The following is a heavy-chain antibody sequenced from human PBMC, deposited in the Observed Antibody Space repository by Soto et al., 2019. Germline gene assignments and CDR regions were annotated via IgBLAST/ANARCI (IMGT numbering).Heavy chain of an antibody. V-gene: IGHV1-24*01. Sequence: ASVKVSCKVSGYTLTGLAMHWVRRAPGKGLEWMGGFDPEDGETIYAQKFQGRVTMTEDTSTDTAYMELSSLRSEDTAVYYCATYGVSRYYYDSSGYSTGLDYWG. D-gene: IGHD3-22*01. J-gene: IGHJ4*01. CDR1: GYTLTGLA. CDR2: FDPEDGET. CDR3: ATYGVSRYYYDSSGYSTGLDY.